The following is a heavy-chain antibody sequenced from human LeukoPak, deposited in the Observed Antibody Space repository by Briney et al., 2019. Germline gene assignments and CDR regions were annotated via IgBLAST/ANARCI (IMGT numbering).Heavy chain of an antibody. Sequence: GASVKVSCKASGYTFTSYYMHWVRQAPGQGLEWMGIINPSGGSTSYAQKFQGRVTMTRDMSTSTVYMELSSLRSEDTAVYYCARESGGWFGELLPYYFDYWGQGTLVTVSS. J-gene: IGHJ4*02. CDR1: GYTFTSYY. CDR2: INPSGGST. CDR3: ARESGGWFGELLPYYFDY. V-gene: IGHV1-46*01. D-gene: IGHD3-10*01.